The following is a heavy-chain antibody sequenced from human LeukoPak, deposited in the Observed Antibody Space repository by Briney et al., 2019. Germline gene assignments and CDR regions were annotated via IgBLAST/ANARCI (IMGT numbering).Heavy chain of an antibody. J-gene: IGHJ4*02. CDR2: INHSGSS. V-gene: IGHV4-34*01. Sequence: PSETLSLTCAVYGGSFSGYFWNWIRQPPGKGLEWIGEINHSGSSNYNPSLKSRVTISVDTSRNQLSLKLSSVTAADTAVYYCARTGSTVTLLYPFDHWGQGTLVTVSS. CDR3: ARTGSTVTLLYPFDH. CDR1: GGSFSGYF. D-gene: IGHD4-17*01.